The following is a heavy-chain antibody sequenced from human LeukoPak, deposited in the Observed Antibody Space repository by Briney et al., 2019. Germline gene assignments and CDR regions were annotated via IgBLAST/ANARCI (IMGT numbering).Heavy chain of an antibody. CDR3: ARDLETYYYDSSGLPHLIRGAFDI. V-gene: IGHV3-7*01. D-gene: IGHD3-22*01. CDR1: GFTFSSYW. CDR2: IKQDGSEK. J-gene: IGHJ3*02. Sequence: PGGSLRLSCAAAGFTFSSYWMSWVRQAPGKGLEWVANIKQDGSEKYYVDSVKGRFTISRDNAKNSLYLQMNSLRAEDTAVYYCARDLETYYYDSSGLPHLIRGAFDIWGQGTMVTVSS.